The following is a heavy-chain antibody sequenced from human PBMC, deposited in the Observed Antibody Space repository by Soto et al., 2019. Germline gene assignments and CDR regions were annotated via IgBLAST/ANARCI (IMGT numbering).Heavy chain of an antibody. V-gene: IGHV3-30-3*01. Sequence: GGPLRHPCGASWFNIRDFGRHRVRQKTSKGLEWVAVISYDGSNKYYADSVKGRFTISRDNSKNTLYLQMNSLRAEDTAVYYCARGKREDGYRRPLDYWGQGTLVTVSS. CDR2: ISYDGSNK. J-gene: IGHJ4*02. CDR1: WFNIRDFG. CDR3: ARGKREDGYRRPLDY. D-gene: IGHD1-1*01.